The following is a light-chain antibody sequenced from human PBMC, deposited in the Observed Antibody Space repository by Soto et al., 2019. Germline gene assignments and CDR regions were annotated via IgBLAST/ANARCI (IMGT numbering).Light chain of an antibody. CDR2: WAS. CDR3: QQYYGTPYT. Sequence: DIVMTQSPDSLAVSLGERATINCRSSQSVFYSPNKRNYLAWYQQKSGQPPRLLLYWASTRESGVPDRFSGSGSGTDFTLTISSLQAEDVAVYYCQQYYGTPYTFGQGTKLEI. CDR1: QSVFYSPNKRNY. V-gene: IGKV4-1*01. J-gene: IGKJ2*01.